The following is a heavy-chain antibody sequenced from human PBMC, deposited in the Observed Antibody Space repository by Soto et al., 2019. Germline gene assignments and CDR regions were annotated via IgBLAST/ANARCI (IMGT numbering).Heavy chain of an antibody. CDR3: ARESGGYDSSTRYGLDV. J-gene: IGHJ6*02. V-gene: IGHV4-31*03. Sequence: SETLSLTCSVSGGSISSVGHYWTWIRQQPWKGLEWIGYIYYSGSTDYNPSLKSRVTISVDRSKNQFSLNLSSVTAADTAIYYCARESGGYDSSTRYGLDVWGQGXTVTV. CDR2: IYYSGST. D-gene: IGHD6-25*01. CDR1: GGSISSVGHY.